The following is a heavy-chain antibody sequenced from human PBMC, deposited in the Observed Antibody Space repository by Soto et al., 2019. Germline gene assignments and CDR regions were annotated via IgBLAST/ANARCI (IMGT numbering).Heavy chain of an antibody. Sequence: EVQLVESGGGLVQPGGSLRLSCAASGFTVSSNYMTWVSQAPGKGLEWVSNIYSGGTTSYADSVKGRFTISRDNSKNTLFLQMNSLRDDDTAVYYCASGASGNYRWGQGTLVTVSS. CDR3: ASGASGNYR. J-gene: IGHJ4*02. CDR2: IYSGGTT. D-gene: IGHD3-10*01. CDR1: GFTVSSNY. V-gene: IGHV3-66*01.